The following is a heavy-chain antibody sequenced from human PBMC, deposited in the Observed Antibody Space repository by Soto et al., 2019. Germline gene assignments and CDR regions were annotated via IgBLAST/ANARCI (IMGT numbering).Heavy chain of an antibody. D-gene: IGHD3-16*02. CDR1: GFTFSSSA. CDR2: ISGSNFNT. V-gene: IGHV3-23*01. J-gene: IGHJ4*01. Sequence: GGSLRLSCVASGFTFSSSALSWVRQVPGKGLEWVSGISGSNFNTYYADSVKGRFTISRDNSKNTLYLQMNSLRAEDTALYYRAKDPRLYLFDFRGQGTLVTGSS. CDR3: AKDPRLYLFDF.